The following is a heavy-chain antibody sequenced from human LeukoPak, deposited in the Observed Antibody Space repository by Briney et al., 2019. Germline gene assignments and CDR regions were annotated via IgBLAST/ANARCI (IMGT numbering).Heavy chain of an antibody. D-gene: IGHD4-17*01. CDR2: INWNGGST. Sequence: GGSLRLSCAASGFTFDDYGMSWVRHAPGTGLEWVSGINWNGGSTGYADSVKGRFTISRDNAKNSLYLQMNSLRAEDTALYHCARGGYGDYAFDIWGQGTMVTVSS. V-gene: IGHV3-20*01. CDR1: GFTFDDYG. J-gene: IGHJ3*02. CDR3: ARGGYGDYAFDI.